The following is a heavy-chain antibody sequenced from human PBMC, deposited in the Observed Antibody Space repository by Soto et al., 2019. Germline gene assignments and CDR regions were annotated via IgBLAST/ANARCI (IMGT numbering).Heavy chain of an antibody. CDR1: GFTFSSYA. V-gene: IGHV3-23*01. J-gene: IGHJ6*02. D-gene: IGHD6-19*01. CDR2: ISGSGGST. Sequence: GGSLRLSCAASGFTFSSYAMSWVRQAPGKGLEWGSAISGSGGSTYYADSVKGRFTISRDNSKNTLYLQMNSLRAEDTAVYYCASGSGWYQLSGMDVWGQGTTVTVSS. CDR3: ASGSGWYQLSGMDV.